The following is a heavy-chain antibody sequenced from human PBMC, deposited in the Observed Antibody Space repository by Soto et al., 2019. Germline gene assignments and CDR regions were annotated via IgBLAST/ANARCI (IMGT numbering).Heavy chain of an antibody. D-gene: IGHD1-1*01. CDR3: ARPTGYSNWFDP. J-gene: IGHJ5*02. V-gene: IGHV1-69*13. CDR2: IIPIFGTA. Sequence: ASVKVSCKASGGTFSSYAISWVRQAPGQGLEWMGGIIPIFGTANYAQKFQGRVTITADESTSTAYMELSSLRSEDTAVYYCARPTGYSNWFDPWGQGTLVTVSS. CDR1: GGTFSSYA.